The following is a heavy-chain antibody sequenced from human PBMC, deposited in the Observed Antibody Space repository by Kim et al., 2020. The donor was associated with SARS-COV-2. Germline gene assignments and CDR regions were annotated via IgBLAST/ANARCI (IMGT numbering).Heavy chain of an antibody. Sequence: VGSLRLSCTGSGFTFSSYEMNWVRQAPGKGLEWVSYIIGSGTTIYYADSVRGRFTISRDNDKNSLILQMNSLRAEDTAVYYCTMGPNYSPFDDWGQGTLV. V-gene: IGHV3-48*03. CDR2: IIGSGTTI. J-gene: IGHJ4*02. CDR1: GFTFSSYE. D-gene: IGHD4-4*01. CDR3: TMGPNYSPFDD.